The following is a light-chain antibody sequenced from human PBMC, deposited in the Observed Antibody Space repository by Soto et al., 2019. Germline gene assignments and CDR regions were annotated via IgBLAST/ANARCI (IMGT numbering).Light chain of an antibody. CDR3: CSHEGSYPFV. CDR2: DVT. CDR1: SSDVGGYNY. J-gene: IGLJ1*01. V-gene: IGLV2-11*01. Sequence: QSALTQPRSVSGSPGQSLTISCTGTSSDVGGYNYVSWYQQYPGKVPKLMIYDVTKRPSGAPDRFSGSKSGNTASLTISGLRAEDEVVYSCCSHEGSYPFVFGTGTKVTVL.